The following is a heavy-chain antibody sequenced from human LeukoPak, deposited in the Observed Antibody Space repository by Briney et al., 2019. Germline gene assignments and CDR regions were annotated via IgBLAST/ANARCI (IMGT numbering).Heavy chain of an antibody. CDR2: MNPNSGNT. CDR1: GYTSTSYD. CDR3: ARGFSGSYYYYYYYMDV. V-gene: IGHV1-8*03. D-gene: IGHD1-26*01. Sequence: ASVKVSCKASGYTSTSYDINWVRQATGQGLEWMGWMNPNSGNTGYAQKFQGRVTITRNTSISTAYMELSSLRSEDTAVYYCARGFSGSYYYYYYYMDVWGKGTTVTVSS. J-gene: IGHJ6*03.